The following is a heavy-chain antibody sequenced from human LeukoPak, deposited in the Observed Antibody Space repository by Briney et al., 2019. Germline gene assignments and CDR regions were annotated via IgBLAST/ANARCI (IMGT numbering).Heavy chain of an antibody. D-gene: IGHD4-17*01. CDR2: IIPIFGIA. V-gene: IGHV1-69*04. CDR3: ARETTYGDYDY. J-gene: IGHJ4*02. CDR1: GGTFSSYA. Sequence: ASVKVSCKASGGTFSSYAISWVRQAPGQGLEWMGRIIPIFGIANYAQKFQGRVTITADKSTSTACMELSSLRSEDTAVYYCARETTYGDYDYWGQGTLVTVSS.